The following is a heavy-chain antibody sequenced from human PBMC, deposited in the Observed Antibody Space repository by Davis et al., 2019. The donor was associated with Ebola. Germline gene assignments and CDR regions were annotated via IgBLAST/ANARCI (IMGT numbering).Heavy chain of an antibody. Sequence: GESLKISCAASGFTVSSNYMSWVRQAPGKGLEWVSVIYSGGSTYYADSVKGRFTVSMDNAKDTLYLQMNSLRPDDTAVYYCARRADYWGQGTLVTVSS. V-gene: IGHV3-53*01. CDR2: IYSGGST. CDR1: GFTVSSNY. J-gene: IGHJ4*02. CDR3: ARRADY.